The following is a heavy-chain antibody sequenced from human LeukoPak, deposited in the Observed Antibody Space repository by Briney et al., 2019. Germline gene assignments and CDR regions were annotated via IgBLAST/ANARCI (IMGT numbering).Heavy chain of an antibody. Sequence: GASVKVSCKASGYTFTTYAMNWVRQAPGQGLEWMGWINTNTGNPTYAQGFTGRFAFSLDTSVSTAYLQISSLKAEDSAVYYCARDRSPEGFDAFHIWGQGTMVTVSS. CDR2: INTNTGNP. CDR1: GYTFTTYA. D-gene: IGHD3-16*02. CDR3: ARDRSPEGFDAFHI. J-gene: IGHJ3*02. V-gene: IGHV7-4-1*02.